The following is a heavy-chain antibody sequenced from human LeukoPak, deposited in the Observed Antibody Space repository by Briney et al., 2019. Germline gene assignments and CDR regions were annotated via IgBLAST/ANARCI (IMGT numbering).Heavy chain of an antibody. J-gene: IGHJ4*02. CDR2: ISYDGSNK. Sequence: PGGSLRLSCAASGFTFSSYAVHWVSQAAGKGIEWVAVISYDGSNKYYADSVKGRFTISRDNYKNTLYLQMNSLRAEDTAVYYCARGGRMDYFDYWGQGTLVTVSS. CDR3: ARGGRMDYFDY. V-gene: IGHV3-30*01. CDR1: GFTFSSYA.